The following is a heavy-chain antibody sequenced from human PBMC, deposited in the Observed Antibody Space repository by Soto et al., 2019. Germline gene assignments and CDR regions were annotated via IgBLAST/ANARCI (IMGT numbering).Heavy chain of an antibody. CDR3: ARGGSSDWQVAFDF. J-gene: IGHJ3*01. CDR2: VNHNGRN. D-gene: IGHD6-19*01. Sequence: SETLSLTCDVYGGSFTGYFWNWIRQSPGKGLEWIGKVNHNGRNNYNPSLKSRVTISLDMSKNQISLKLTSVTAADTAVYYCARGGSSDWQVAFDFWGQGTMVT. V-gene: IGHV4-34*01. CDR1: GGSFTGYF.